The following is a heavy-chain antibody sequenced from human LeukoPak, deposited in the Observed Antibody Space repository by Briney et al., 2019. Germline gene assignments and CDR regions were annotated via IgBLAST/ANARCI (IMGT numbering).Heavy chain of an antibody. J-gene: IGHJ6*01. CDR2: IIPIFGTA. CDR1: GGTFSSYA. D-gene: IGHD2-2*02. CDR3: ARVMVYCSSTSCYTGQGYYYYXMDV. Sequence: SVKVSCNASGGTFSSYAISWVPQAPGQGREWMGGIIPIFGTANYAHKFQGRVTITAYESTSRAYMELSSLTSEDTAVYYCARVMVYCSSTSCYTGQGYYYYXMDVXXQXTTVTVSS. V-gene: IGHV1-69*13.